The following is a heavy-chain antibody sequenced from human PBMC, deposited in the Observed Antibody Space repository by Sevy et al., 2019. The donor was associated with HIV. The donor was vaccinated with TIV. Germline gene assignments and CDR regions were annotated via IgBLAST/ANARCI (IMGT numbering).Heavy chain of an antibody. Sequence: SETLSLTCTVSGGSINSAAYYWSWIRQPAGKGLEWIGRIYTSGSTNYNPSLKSRVTMSVDTSKNHFSLKLSSVTAADTAVYYCARGRRTADDAFDIWGQGTMVTVSS. CDR2: IYTSGST. V-gene: IGHV4-61*02. D-gene: IGHD5-18*01. CDR3: ARGRRTADDAFDI. CDR1: GGSINSAAYY. J-gene: IGHJ3*02.